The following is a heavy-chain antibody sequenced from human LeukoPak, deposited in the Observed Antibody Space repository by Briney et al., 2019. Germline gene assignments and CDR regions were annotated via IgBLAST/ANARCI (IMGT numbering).Heavy chain of an antibody. CDR1: GGSISTYY. D-gene: IGHD5-18*01. V-gene: IGHV4-59*01. Sequence: SETLSLTCTVSGGSISTYYWSWIRQPPGKGLEWIGYIYYSGSTNYSSSLKGRVTISVDTSKNQFSLKLSSVTAADTALYYCARVTRGYNYGSDYWGQGTLVTVSS. CDR2: IYYSGST. J-gene: IGHJ4*02. CDR3: ARVTRGYNYGSDY.